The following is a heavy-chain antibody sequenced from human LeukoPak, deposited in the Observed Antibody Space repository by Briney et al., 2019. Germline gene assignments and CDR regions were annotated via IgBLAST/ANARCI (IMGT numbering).Heavy chain of an antibody. V-gene: IGHV3-23*01. CDR3: AKGGKLGTVVAEAGANFDY. D-gene: IGHD6-13*01. CDR1: GFTFSSYA. CDR2: ISGSGGTT. J-gene: IGHJ4*02. Sequence: GGSLRLSCAASGFTFSSYAMNWVRQAPVKGLEWVSVISGSGGTTYYADSVKGRFTISRDNSKNTLYLQVNSLRAEDTAVYYCAKGGKLGTVVAEAGANFDYWGQGTLVTVSS.